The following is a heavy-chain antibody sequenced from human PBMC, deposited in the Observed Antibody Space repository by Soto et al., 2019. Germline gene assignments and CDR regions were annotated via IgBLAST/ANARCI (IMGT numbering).Heavy chain of an antibody. J-gene: IGHJ6*03. Sequence: PGGSLRLSCAASGFTFSSYAMHWVRQAPGKGLEYVSAISSNGGSTYYANSVKGRFTISRDNSKNTLYLQMGSLRAEDMAVYYCARDSYDFWSVGYYSMDVWGKGTTVNVSS. CDR1: GFTFSSYA. CDR2: ISSNGGST. V-gene: IGHV3-64*01. D-gene: IGHD3-3*01. CDR3: ARDSYDFWSVGYYSMDV.